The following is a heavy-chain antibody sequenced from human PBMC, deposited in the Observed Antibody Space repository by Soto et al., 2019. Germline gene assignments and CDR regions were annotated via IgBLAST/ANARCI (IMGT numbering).Heavy chain of an antibody. CDR2: IYYSGST. CDR3: ARGAGYGMDV. D-gene: IGHD6-13*01. Sequence: QVQLQESGPGLVKPSETLSLTCTVSGGSISSYYWSWIRQPPGKGLEWIGYIYYSGSTNYNPSLKSRVTISVDTSKNQFSLKLSSVTAADTAVYYCARGAGYGMDVWGQGTTVTVSS. CDR1: GGSISSYY. J-gene: IGHJ6*02. V-gene: IGHV4-59*01.